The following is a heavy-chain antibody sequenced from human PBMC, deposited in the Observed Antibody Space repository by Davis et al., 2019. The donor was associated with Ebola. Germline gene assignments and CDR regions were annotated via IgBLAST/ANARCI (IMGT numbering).Heavy chain of an antibody. CDR1: GFTFSSYS. Sequence: GESLKISCAASGFTFSSYSMNWVRQAPGKGLEWVSSISSSSSYIYYADSVKGRFTISRDNAKNSLYLQMNSLRAEDTAVYYCARDGGQLEWPRVSYYYYMDVWGKGTTVTDSS. V-gene: IGHV3-21*01. J-gene: IGHJ6*03. CDR3: ARDGGQLEWPRVSYYYYMDV. CDR2: ISSSSSYI. D-gene: IGHD1-1*01.